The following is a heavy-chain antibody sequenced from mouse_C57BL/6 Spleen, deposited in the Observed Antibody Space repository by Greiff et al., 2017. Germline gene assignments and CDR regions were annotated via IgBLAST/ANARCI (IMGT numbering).Heavy chain of an antibody. CDR2: IRSKSNNYAT. J-gene: IGHJ2*01. Sequence: EVQLVESGGGLVQPKGSLKLSCAASGFSFNTYAMNWVRQAPGKGLEWVARIRSKSNNYATYYADSVKDRFTISRDDSESMLYLQMNNLKTEDTAMYYCVREGYYYGSSYLYYFDYWGQGTTLTVSS. D-gene: IGHD1-1*01. CDR3: VREGYYYGSSYLYYFDY. V-gene: IGHV10-1*01. CDR1: GFSFNTYA.